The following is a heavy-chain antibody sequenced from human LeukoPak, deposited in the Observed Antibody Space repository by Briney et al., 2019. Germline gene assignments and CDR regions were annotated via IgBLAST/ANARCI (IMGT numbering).Heavy chain of an antibody. CDR3: TRVTIFGVPDYFDY. V-gene: IGHV4-31*03. CDR1: GGSISSGGYY. Sequence: SQTLSLTCTVSGGSISSGGYYWSWIRQHPGKGLEWIVYIYYSGSTYYNPSLKSRVTISVDTSKNQFSLKLSSVTAADTAVYYCTRVTIFGVPDYFDYWGQGTLVTVSS. CDR2: IYYSGST. J-gene: IGHJ4*02. D-gene: IGHD3-3*01.